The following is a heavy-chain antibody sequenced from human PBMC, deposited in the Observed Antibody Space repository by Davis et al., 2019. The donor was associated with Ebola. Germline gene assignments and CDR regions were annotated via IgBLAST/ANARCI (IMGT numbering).Heavy chain of an antibody. CDR1: GFTFSSYG. CDR3: AKDGDYGDYVDYFDY. J-gene: IGHJ4*02. CDR2: ISYDGSNK. V-gene: IGHV3-30*18. D-gene: IGHD4-17*01. Sequence: GESLKISCAASGFTFSSYGMHWVRQAPGKGLEWVAVISYDGSNKYYADSVKGRFTISRDNSKNTLYLQMNSLRAEDTAVYYCAKDGDYGDYVDYFDYWGQGTLVTVSS.